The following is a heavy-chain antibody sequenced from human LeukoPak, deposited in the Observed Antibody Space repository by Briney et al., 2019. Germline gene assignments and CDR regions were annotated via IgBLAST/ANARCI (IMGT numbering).Heavy chain of an antibody. Sequence: SETLSLTCTVSGGSISSYYWSWTRQPPGKGLEWIGYIYYSGSTNYNPSLKSRVTISVDTSKNQFSLKLSSVTAADTAVYYCARVPNHYDSSGYPSTLFDYWGQGTLVTVSS. CDR2: IYYSGST. CDR1: GGSISSYY. CDR3: ARVPNHYDSSGYPSTLFDY. J-gene: IGHJ4*02. V-gene: IGHV4-59*01. D-gene: IGHD3-22*01.